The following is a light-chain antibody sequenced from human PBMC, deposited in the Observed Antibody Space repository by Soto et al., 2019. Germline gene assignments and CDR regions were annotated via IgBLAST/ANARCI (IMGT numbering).Light chain of an antibody. CDR2: GAS. J-gene: IGKJ5*01. V-gene: IGKV3-15*01. CDR1: QSVRSD. CDR3: QQYHNWPPIT. Sequence: EIVLTQSPGTLSLSPGERATLSCMASQSVRSDYLAWYQQKPGQAPRLHIYGASTRASGIPARFSGSGSETDFTLTISSLQSEDSAVYYCQQYHNWPPITFGQGTRLEIK.